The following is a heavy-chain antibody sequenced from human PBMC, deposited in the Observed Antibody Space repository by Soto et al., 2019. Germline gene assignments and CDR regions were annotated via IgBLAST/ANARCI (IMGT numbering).Heavy chain of an antibody. Sequence: EVQLVESGGGLVEPGGSLRLSCAASGFTFSDASMSWVRQAPGKGLEWVGRIRTNTNGGTVEYAAPVKCRFSISRDDSKNTLDLQMNSLRTEDTAVYYCTTEVPWAAIDYWRQGTLVTVSS. CDR2: IRTNTNGGTV. CDR3: TTEVPWAAIDY. J-gene: IGHJ4*02. D-gene: IGHD3-16*01. CDR1: GFTFSDAS. V-gene: IGHV3-15*01.